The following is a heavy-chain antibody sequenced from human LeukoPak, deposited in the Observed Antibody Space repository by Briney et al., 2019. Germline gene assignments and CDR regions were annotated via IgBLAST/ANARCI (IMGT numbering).Heavy chain of an antibody. Sequence: SETLSLTCAVYGGSFSGYYWSWIRQPPGKGLEWIGEINHSGSTNYNPSLKSRVTISVDTSKNQFSLKLSPVTAADTAVYYCAGELSNYYYFDYWGQGTLVTVSS. CDR3: AGELSNYYYFDY. V-gene: IGHV4-34*01. CDR1: GGSFSGYY. CDR2: INHSGST. D-gene: IGHD4-11*01. J-gene: IGHJ4*02.